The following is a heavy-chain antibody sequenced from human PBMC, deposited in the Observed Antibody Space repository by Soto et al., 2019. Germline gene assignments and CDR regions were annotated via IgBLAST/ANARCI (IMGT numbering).Heavy chain of an antibody. Sequence: VQLVQSGAEVKKPGASVKVSCKASGYPFITYGVSWVRQAPGQGLDWLGWISTYNGNTRYAERLQGRVTMTTDRTTNTAYGELRNLRSDETAVYYCARGPTDYYENSAYYFLDYWGQGTLVNVSS. V-gene: IGHV1-18*01. CDR1: GYPFITYG. J-gene: IGHJ4*02. D-gene: IGHD3-22*01. CDR2: ISTYNGNT. CDR3: ARGPTDYYENSAYYFLDY.